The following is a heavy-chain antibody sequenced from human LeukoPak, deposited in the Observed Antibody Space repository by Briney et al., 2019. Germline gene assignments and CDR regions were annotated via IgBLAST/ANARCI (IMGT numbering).Heavy chain of an antibody. Sequence: GGSLRLSCAASGFTFSSYSMNWVRQAPGKGLEWVSSISSSSSYIYYADSVKGRFTISRDNAKNSLYLQMNSLRAEDTAVYYCARASDFWSGYQPGRGAFDIWGQGTMVTVSS. CDR3: ARASDFWSGYQPGRGAFDI. CDR1: GFTFSSYS. CDR2: ISSSSSYI. J-gene: IGHJ3*02. V-gene: IGHV3-21*01. D-gene: IGHD3-3*01.